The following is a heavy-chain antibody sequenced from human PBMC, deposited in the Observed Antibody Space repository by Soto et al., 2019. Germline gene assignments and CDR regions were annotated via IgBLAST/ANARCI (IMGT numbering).Heavy chain of an antibody. Sequence: GESLKISCKGSGYSLTSYWISWVRQMPGKGLEWMGRIDPSDSYTNYSPSFQGHVTISADKSISTAYLQWSSLKASDTAMYYCARRDPPYCGGDCYYGMDVWGQGTTVTVS. CDR1: GYSLTSYW. D-gene: IGHD2-21*01. CDR2: IDPSDSYT. CDR3: ARRDPPYCGGDCYYGMDV. V-gene: IGHV5-10-1*01. J-gene: IGHJ6*02.